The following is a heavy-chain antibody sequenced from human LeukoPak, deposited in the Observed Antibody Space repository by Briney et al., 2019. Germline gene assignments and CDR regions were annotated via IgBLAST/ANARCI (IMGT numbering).Heavy chain of an antibody. V-gene: IGHV4-38-2*02. D-gene: IGHD2-2*01. CDR3: ARLDYQNWFDP. J-gene: IGHJ5*02. CDR2: IYHSEST. CDR1: AYSISSGYY. Sequence: SETLSLTCIVSAYSISSGYYWGWIRQPPGKGLEWIGSIYHSESTYYNPSLKSRVTISIDTSKNQFSLKLSSVTAADTAVYYCARLDYQNWFDPWGQGTLVTVSS.